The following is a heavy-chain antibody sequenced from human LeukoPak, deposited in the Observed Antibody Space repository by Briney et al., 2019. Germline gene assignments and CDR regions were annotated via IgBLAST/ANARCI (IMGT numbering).Heavy chain of an antibody. V-gene: IGHV3-7*01. D-gene: IGHD5-18*01. J-gene: IGHJ6*03. Sequence: AGGSLRLSCAASGFTFSSYWMSWVRQAPGKGLEWVANIKQDGSEKYYVDSVKGRFTISRDNAKNSLYLQMNSLRAEDTAVYYCARLLGGYSYSYYYYYMDVWGKGTTVTVSS. CDR3: ARLLGGYSYSYYYYYMDV. CDR1: GFTFSSYW. CDR2: IKQDGSEK.